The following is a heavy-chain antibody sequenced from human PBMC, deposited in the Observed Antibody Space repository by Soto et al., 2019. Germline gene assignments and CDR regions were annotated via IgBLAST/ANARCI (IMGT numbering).Heavy chain of an antibody. CDR1: GYTFSDHD. CDR3: ARVGGNWNDDYFDY. D-gene: IGHD1-1*01. Sequence: QVQLVQSGAEVKKPGASVKVSCKASGYTFSDHDINWVRQASGQGPEWLGWMNPNSGETGYAQNLQGRVTMTRDTSKRTAYMELSSLRSEDTAVYYCARVGGNWNDDYFDYWGQGTLVTVSS. V-gene: IGHV1-8*01. CDR2: MNPNSGET. J-gene: IGHJ4*02.